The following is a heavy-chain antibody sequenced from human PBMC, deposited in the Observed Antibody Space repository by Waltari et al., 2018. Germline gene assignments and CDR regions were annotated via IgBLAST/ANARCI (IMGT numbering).Heavy chain of an antibody. CDR3: AREWGVMIGTAGYYFDY. Sequence: QVQLVESGGGVVQHGRSLRLSCAASGFTFSTYTMHWVRQAPGKGLEWVAVTSHDESHKYYADSVKGRFTISRDNVKNSLYLQMNSLRAEDTAVYYCAREWGVMIGTAGYYFDYWAQGTLVTVSS. D-gene: IGHD3-22*01. CDR2: TSHDESHK. CDR1: GFTFSTYT. J-gene: IGHJ4*02. V-gene: IGHV3-30*07.